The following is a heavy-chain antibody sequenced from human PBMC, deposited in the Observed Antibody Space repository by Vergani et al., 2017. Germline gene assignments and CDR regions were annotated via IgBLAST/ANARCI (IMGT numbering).Heavy chain of an antibody. V-gene: IGHV6-1*01. J-gene: IGHJ4*02. D-gene: IGHD6-13*01. CDR3: ARSGYYFDY. Sequence: QVQLQQSGPGLVKHSQTLSLTCAISGDSVPSNSAAWNWIRQSPSKGLEWLGRTYYRSKWYNDYEQSINSRITINPYSSKNQFSLQLTSVTPEDTAVYYCARSGYYFDYWGQGPLVTVSS. CDR1: GDSVPSNSAA. CDR2: TYYRSKWYN.